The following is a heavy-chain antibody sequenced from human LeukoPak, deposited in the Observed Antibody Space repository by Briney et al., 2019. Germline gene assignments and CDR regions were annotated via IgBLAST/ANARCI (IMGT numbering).Heavy chain of an antibody. D-gene: IGHD3-16*02. Sequence: GGSLGLSCAASGFTFSSYAISWVRQAPGKGLEWVSGISDSGDTTYYADSVKGRFTISRDNSKNTLYLQMNSLRAEDTAVYYCAKEDKYGTYRYNLFDYWGQGTLVTVSS. J-gene: IGHJ4*02. CDR3: AKEDKYGTYRYNLFDY. CDR2: ISDSGDTT. CDR1: GFTFSSYA. V-gene: IGHV3-23*01.